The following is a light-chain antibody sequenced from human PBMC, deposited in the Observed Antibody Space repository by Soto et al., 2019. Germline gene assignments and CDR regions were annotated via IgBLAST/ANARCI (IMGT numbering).Light chain of an antibody. V-gene: IGKV1-9*01. CDR2: DAS. CDR1: QGISNY. J-gene: IGKJ4*01. CDR3: QQSYSTLALT. Sequence: IHLTQSPSALSASVGDRVTVTYRASQGISNYLAWYQQKPGKAPKLLIYDASTLQSGVPSRFSGSGSGTEFTITISSLQPDDFATYYCQQSYSTLALTFGGGTKVDIK.